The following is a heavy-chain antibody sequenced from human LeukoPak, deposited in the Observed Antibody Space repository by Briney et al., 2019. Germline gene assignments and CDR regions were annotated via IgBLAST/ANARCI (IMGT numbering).Heavy chain of an antibody. D-gene: IGHD6-19*01. V-gene: IGHV4-59*12. CDR3: ARDRQWGPSDY. Sequence: SETLSLTCTVSGDSISTYYWSWIRQPPGKGLEWIGYIYYRVTSDYNPSLKSRVTISVDTSKNQFSLKLSSVTAADTAVYYCARDRQWGPSDYWGQGTLVTVSS. J-gene: IGHJ4*02. CDR1: GDSISTYY. CDR2: IYYRVTS.